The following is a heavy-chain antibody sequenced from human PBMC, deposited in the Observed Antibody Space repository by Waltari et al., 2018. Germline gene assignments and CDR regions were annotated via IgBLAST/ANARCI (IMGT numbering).Heavy chain of an antibody. CDR1: GGSISSHY. Sequence: QVQLQESGPGLVKPSETLSLTCTVSGGSISSHYWSWIRQPPGKGLEWIGYIYYSGSTNYNPSLKSRVTISVDTSKNQFSLKLSSVTAADTAVYYCARDLAYALGNYGMDVWGQGTTVTVSS. V-gene: IGHV4-59*11. CDR2: IYYSGST. J-gene: IGHJ6*02. CDR3: ARDLAYALGNYGMDV. D-gene: IGHD7-27*01.